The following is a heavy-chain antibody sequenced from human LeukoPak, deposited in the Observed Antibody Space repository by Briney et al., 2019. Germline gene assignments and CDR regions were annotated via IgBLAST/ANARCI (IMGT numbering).Heavy chain of an antibody. CDR1: GFTFSSYG. Sequence: GGSLRLSCAASGFTFSSYGMHWVRQAPGKGLEWVAVIWCDGSNKYYADSVKGRFTISRDNSKNTLYLQMNSLRAEDTAVYYCARDKPPPYYYDSSGIFDYWGQGTLVTVSP. V-gene: IGHV3-33*01. D-gene: IGHD3-22*01. CDR2: IWCDGSNK. CDR3: ARDKPPPYYYDSSGIFDY. J-gene: IGHJ4*02.